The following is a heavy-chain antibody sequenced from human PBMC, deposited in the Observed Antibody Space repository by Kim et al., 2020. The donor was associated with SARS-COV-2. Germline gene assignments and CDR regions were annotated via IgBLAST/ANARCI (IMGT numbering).Heavy chain of an antibody. J-gene: IGHJ1*01. V-gene: IGHV3-9*01. CDR2: ISWNSGSI. D-gene: IGHD6-13*01. Sequence: GGSLRLSCAASGFTFDDYAMHWVRQAPGKGLEWVSGISWNSGSIGYADSVKGRFTISRDSAKNSLYLQMNSLRAEDTALYYCATDRPKKSAAGTMGSFQ. CDR3: ATDRPKKSAAGTMGSFQ. CDR1: GFTFDDYA.